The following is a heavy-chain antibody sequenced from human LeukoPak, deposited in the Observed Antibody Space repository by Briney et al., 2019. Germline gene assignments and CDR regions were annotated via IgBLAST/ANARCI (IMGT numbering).Heavy chain of an antibody. D-gene: IGHD5-24*01. Sequence: SETLSLTCAVYGGSFSGYYWSWIRQPPGKGLEWIGEINHSGSTNYNPSLKSRVTISVDTSKNQFSLKLSSVTAADTAVYYCARPDGYNYIDYWGQGTLVTVSS. CDR2: INHSGST. J-gene: IGHJ4*02. CDR1: GGSFSGYY. V-gene: IGHV4-34*01. CDR3: ARPDGYNYIDY.